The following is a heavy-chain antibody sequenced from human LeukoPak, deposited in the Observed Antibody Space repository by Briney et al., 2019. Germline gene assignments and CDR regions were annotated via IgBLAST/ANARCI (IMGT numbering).Heavy chain of an antibody. D-gene: IGHD3-22*01. CDR1: GGSFSGYY. CDR3: ARRCPYYYDSSGYYSGRQPLTWFDY. CDR2: INHSGST. V-gene: IGHV4-34*01. Sequence: NPSGTLSLTCAVYGGSFSGYYWSWIRQPPGKGLEWIGEINHSGSTNYNPSLKSRVTISVDTSKNQFSLKLSSVTAADTAVYYCARRCPYYYDSSGYYSGRQPLTWFDYWGQGTLVTVSS. J-gene: IGHJ4*02.